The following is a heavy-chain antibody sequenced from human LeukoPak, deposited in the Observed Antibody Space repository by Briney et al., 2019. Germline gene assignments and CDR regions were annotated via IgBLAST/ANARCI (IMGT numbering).Heavy chain of an antibody. CDR3: ARGRSYGGYGY. V-gene: IGHV4-4*07. Sequence: SETLSLTCTVSGGSFSSNYWSWIRQPAGQGPEWIGRIYTSGGTKYNPSLKSRVTMSLDTSKNQFSLKLSSVTAADTAVYYCARGRSYGGYGYWGQGTLVTVSS. D-gene: IGHD3-16*01. CDR1: GGSFSSNY. J-gene: IGHJ4*02. CDR2: IYTSGGT.